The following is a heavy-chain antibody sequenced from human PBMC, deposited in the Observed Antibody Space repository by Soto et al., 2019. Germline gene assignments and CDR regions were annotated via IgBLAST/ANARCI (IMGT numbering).Heavy chain of an antibody. D-gene: IGHD3-22*01. CDR2: IDPSDSYT. Sequence: GESLKISCKGSGYSFTSYWISWVRQMPGKGLEWMGRIDPSDSYTNYSPSFQGHVTISADKSISTAYLQWSSLKASDTAMYYCATTNYYDSSGYPDWGQGTLVTVSS. V-gene: IGHV5-10-1*01. CDR3: ATTNYYDSSGYPD. J-gene: IGHJ4*02. CDR1: GYSFTSYW.